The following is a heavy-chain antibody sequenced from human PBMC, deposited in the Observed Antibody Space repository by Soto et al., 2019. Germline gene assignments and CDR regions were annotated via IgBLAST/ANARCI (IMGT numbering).Heavy chain of an antibody. Sequence: QVHLVQSGAEVKKPGSSVKVSCKTSGGTFSTYTVSWVRQAPGQGLEWIGRIIPILDVLTYAQKFQGRVTITADKSTSTADLELTSLKSEDTAMYYCARGSEGSGTESASHFWGQGTMVTVSS. CDR1: GGTFSTYT. J-gene: IGHJ3*01. CDR2: IIPILDVL. V-gene: IGHV1-69*02. D-gene: IGHD2-15*01. CDR3: ARGSEGSGTESASHF.